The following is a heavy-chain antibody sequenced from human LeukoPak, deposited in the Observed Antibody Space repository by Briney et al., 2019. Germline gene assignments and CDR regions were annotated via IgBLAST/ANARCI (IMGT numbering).Heavy chain of an antibody. Sequence: SETLSLTCIVSGGSISSYYWSWIRQPAGKGLEWIGYIYYSGSTYYNPSLKSRVTISVDTSKNQFSLKLSSVTAADTAVYYCARDLRGFNWFDPWGQGTLVTVSS. D-gene: IGHD3-16*01. J-gene: IGHJ5*02. CDR3: ARDLRGFNWFDP. V-gene: IGHV4-59*06. CDR1: GGSISSYY. CDR2: IYYSGST.